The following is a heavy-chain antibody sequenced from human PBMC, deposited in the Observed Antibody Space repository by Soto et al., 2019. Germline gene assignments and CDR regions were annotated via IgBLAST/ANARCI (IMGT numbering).Heavy chain of an antibody. CDR1: GDSVSSNSAA. CDR2: TYYRSKWYN. CDR3: ARDPPKHCSGGSCYSGGMDV. D-gene: IGHD2-15*01. J-gene: IGHJ6*02. V-gene: IGHV6-1*01. Sequence: SQTLSLTCAISGDSVSSNSAAWNWIRQSPSRGLEWLGRTYYRSKWYNDYAVSVKSRITINPDTSKNQFSLQLNSVTPEDTAVYYCARDPPKHCSGGSCYSGGMDVWGQGATVTVSS.